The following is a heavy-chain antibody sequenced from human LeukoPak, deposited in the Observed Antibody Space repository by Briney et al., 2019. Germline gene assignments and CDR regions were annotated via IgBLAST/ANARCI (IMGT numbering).Heavy chain of an antibody. CDR3: ARGVYEYYYYMDV. D-gene: IGHD6-13*01. Sequence: GGSLRLSCAASGFTFNNYGMSWARQAPGKGLEWVAVISYDGSNKYYADSVKGRFTISRDNSKNTLYLQMNSLRAEDTAVYYCARGVYEYYYYMDVWGKGTTVTVSS. CDR1: GFTFNNYG. CDR2: ISYDGSNK. J-gene: IGHJ6*03. V-gene: IGHV3-30*03.